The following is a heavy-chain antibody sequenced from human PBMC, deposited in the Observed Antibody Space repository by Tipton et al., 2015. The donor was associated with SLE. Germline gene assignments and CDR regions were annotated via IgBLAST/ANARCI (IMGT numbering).Heavy chain of an antibody. Sequence: TLSLTCTVSGGSISFDYWSWIRQSAGKGLEWIGRLYASGNTNYSPSLKSRVTMSVDTSKNQFSLNLNSVTATDTAVYYCAGLRPYYYYMDVWGAGTTVTVSS. CDR1: GGSISFDY. CDR3: AGLRPYYYYMDV. V-gene: IGHV4-4*07. CDR2: LYASGNT. J-gene: IGHJ6*03.